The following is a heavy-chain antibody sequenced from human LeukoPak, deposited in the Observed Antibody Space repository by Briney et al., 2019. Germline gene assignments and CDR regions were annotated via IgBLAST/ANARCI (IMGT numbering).Heavy chain of an antibody. CDR3: ARDDSITMVRGARHFDY. D-gene: IGHD3-10*01. Sequence: GGSLRLSCAASGFTFSSYEMNWVRQAPGKGLEWASYISSSGSTIYYADSVKGRFTISRDNAKNSLYLQMNSLRAEDTAVYYCARDDSITMVRGARHFDYWGQGTLVTVSS. CDR1: GFTFSSYE. V-gene: IGHV3-48*03. CDR2: ISSSGSTI. J-gene: IGHJ4*02.